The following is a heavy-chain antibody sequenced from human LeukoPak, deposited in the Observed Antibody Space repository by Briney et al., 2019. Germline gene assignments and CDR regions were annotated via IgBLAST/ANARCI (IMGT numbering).Heavy chain of an antibody. CDR3: ARLGSLRGYKI. J-gene: IGHJ3*02. D-gene: IGHD5-18*01. V-gene: IGHV4-34*01. CDR1: GGSFSGYY. Sequence: SETLSLTCAVYGGSFSGYYWSWIRQHPGKGLEWIGEINHSGSTNYNPSLKSRVTISVDTSKNQFSLKLSSVTAADTAVYYCARLGSLRGYKIWGQGTMVTVSS. CDR2: INHSGST.